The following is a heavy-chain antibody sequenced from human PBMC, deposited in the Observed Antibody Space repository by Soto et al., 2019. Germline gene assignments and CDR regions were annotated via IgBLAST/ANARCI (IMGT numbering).Heavy chain of an antibody. V-gene: IGHV1-3*01. J-gene: IGHJ6*03. CDR2: INAGNGNT. D-gene: IGHD2-21*01. CDR1: GYNFSSHD. CDR3: ARDSFYCGGRYCYHFSCYMDA. Sequence: QVHLVQAGAEVRKPGASVQVSCKASGYNFSSHDIHWVRQAPGQGLEWMGWINAGNGNTRYSQKFQDRITITSDAYASSAYMELSSLRSDDTAIYYCARDSFYCGGRYCYHFSCYMDAWGKGTTVTVSS.